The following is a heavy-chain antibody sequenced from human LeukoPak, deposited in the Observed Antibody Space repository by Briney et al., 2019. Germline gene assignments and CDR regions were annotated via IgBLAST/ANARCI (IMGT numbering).Heavy chain of an antibody. J-gene: IGHJ4*02. CDR1: GFTFDDYA. D-gene: IGHD3-10*01. Sequence: GGSLRLSCAASGFTFDDYAMHWVRQAPGKGLEWVSGISWNSGSIGYADSVKGRFTISRDNAKNSLYLQMNSLRAEDTALYYCAKERMVRGVIDYWGQGTLVTVSS. V-gene: IGHV3-9*01. CDR2: ISWNSGSI. CDR3: AKERMVRGVIDY.